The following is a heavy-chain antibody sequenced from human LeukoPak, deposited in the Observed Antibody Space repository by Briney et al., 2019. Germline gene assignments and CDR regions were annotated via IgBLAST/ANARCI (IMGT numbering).Heavy chain of an antibody. V-gene: IGHV1-18*01. D-gene: IGHD3-9*01. Sequence: ASVKVSCKASGYTFTSYGISWVRQAPGQGLEWMGWISAYNGNTNYAQKLQGRVTMTTDTSTSTAYMELRSLRSDDTAVYYCARAIQRYFDWPHMGQFDYWGQGTLVTVSS. CDR1: GYTFTSYG. CDR3: ARAIQRYFDWPHMGQFDY. CDR2: ISAYNGNT. J-gene: IGHJ4*02.